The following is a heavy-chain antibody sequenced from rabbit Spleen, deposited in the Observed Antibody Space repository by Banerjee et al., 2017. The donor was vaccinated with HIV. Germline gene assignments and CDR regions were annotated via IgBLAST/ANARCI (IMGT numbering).Heavy chain of an antibody. CDR3: ARDTGSSFSSYGMDL. CDR1: GFSFTNDYD. V-gene: IGHV1S40*01. J-gene: IGHJ6*01. Sequence: QSLEESGGGLVKPGASLTLTCKASGFSFTNDYDMCWVRQAPGKGLEWIACIYAGSSGRTYYASWAKGRFTISRTWSTTVTLQMTSLTAADTATYFCARDTGSSFSSYGMDLWGPGALVTVS. CDR2: IYAGSSGRT. D-gene: IGHD8-1*01.